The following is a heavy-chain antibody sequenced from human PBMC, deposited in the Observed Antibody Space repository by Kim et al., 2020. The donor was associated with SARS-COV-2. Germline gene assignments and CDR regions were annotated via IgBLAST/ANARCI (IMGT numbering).Heavy chain of an antibody. V-gene: IGHV3-73*01. D-gene: IGHD5-18*01. J-gene: IGHJ3*02. CDR3: TRQAGQYSYGQRGDAFDI. Sequence: KGRYTISRDDSKNTAYLQMNSLKTEDTAVYYCTRQAGQYSYGQRGDAFDIWGQGTMVTVSS.